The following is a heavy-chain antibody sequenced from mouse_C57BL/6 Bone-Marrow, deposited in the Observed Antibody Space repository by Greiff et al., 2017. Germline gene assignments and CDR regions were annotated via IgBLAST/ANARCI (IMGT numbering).Heavy chain of an antibody. CDR3: ARSPNWDSWYFDV. V-gene: IGHV7-3*01. J-gene: IGHJ1*03. D-gene: IGHD4-1*01. Sequence: EVHLVESGGGLVQPGGSLSLSCAASGFTFTDYYMSWVRQPPGKALEWLGFIRNKANGYTTEYSASVKGRFTISRATSPSILYLQMNALRAEDSATYYCARSPNWDSWYFDVWGTGTTVTVSS. CDR2: IRNKANGYTT. CDR1: GFTFTDYY.